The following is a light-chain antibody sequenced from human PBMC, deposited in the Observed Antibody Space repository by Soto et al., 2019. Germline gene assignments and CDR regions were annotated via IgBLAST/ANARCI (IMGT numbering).Light chain of an antibody. Sequence: AIEMTQSPSSLSAYVGDRVIISCRASQGIRNDLGWYQQKPGKAPKLLIYAASSLQSGVPSRFSGSGSGTDFILTISSLQPEDSATYYCLHDHDYPLTFGLGTRVEIK. V-gene: IGKV1-6*01. J-gene: IGKJ4*01. CDR3: LHDHDYPLT. CDR1: QGIRND. CDR2: AAS.